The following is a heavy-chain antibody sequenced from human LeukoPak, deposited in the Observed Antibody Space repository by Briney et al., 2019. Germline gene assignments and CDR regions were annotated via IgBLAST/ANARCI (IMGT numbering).Heavy chain of an antibody. Sequence: PGGSLRLSCAASGFTFSSYSMNWVRQAPGKGLEWVSSISSSSYIYSADSVKGRFTISRDNAKNSLYLQMNSLRAEDTAVYYCAGDQGYCSGGSCYSKAHLDVWGKGTTVTVSS. V-gene: IGHV3-21*01. CDR3: AGDQGYCSGGSCYSKAHLDV. CDR1: GFTFSSYS. CDR2: ISSSSYI. D-gene: IGHD2-15*01. J-gene: IGHJ6*04.